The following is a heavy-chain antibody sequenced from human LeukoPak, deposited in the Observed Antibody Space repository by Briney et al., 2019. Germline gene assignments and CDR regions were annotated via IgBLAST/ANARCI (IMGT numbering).Heavy chain of an antibody. CDR3: ARGTSSWRGGSYFDY. CDR1: GGSFSGYY. CDR2: INHSGST. J-gene: IGHJ4*02. D-gene: IGHD6-13*01. Sequence: SETLSLTCAAYGGSFSGYYWSWIRQPPGKGLEWIGEINHSGSTNYNPSLKSRVTISVDTSKNQFSLKLSSVTAADTAVYYCARGTSSWRGGSYFDYWGQGTLVTVSS. V-gene: IGHV4-34*01.